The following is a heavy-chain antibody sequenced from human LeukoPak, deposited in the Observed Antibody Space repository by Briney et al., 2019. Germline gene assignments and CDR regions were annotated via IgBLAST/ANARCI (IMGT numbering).Heavy chain of an antibody. CDR3: ARDVGGSYPIGVDY. Sequence: GGSLRLSCAASGFTFSSYAMSWVRQAPGKGLEWVSVIYSGGSTYYADSVKGRFTISRDNSKNTLYLQMNSLRAEDTAVYYCARDVGGSYPIGVDYWGQGTLVTVSS. CDR1: GFTFSSYA. CDR2: IYSGGST. V-gene: IGHV3-66*01. J-gene: IGHJ4*02. D-gene: IGHD1-26*01.